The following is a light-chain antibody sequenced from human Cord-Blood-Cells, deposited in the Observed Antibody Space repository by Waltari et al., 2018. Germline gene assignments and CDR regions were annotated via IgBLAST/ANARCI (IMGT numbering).Light chain of an antibody. V-gene: IGKV1-5*03. CDR3: QQYNSYST. Sequence: DIQMTQSPSTLSASVGDRVTITCRASQSISSWLAWYQQEPGKAPKLLIYKASSLESGVPSRFSGSGSGTAFTLTISSLQPDDFATYYCQQYNSYSTFGQGTKLEIK. CDR2: KAS. J-gene: IGKJ2*01. CDR1: QSISSW.